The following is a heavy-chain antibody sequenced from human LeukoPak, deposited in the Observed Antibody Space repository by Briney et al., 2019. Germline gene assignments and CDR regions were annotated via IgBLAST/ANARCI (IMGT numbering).Heavy chain of an antibody. J-gene: IGHJ5*02. CDR1: GYSFTTYG. CDR3: ARDMIAARPNWFDP. D-gene: IGHD6-6*01. CDR2: ISAYNGNT. Sequence: GASVKVSCKASGYSFTTYGISWVRQAPGQGLEWMGWISAYNGNTNYAQKLQGRVTMTTATSTSTAYMELRSLRYDDTAVYYCARDMIAARPNWFDPWGQGTLVTVSS. V-gene: IGHV1-18*01.